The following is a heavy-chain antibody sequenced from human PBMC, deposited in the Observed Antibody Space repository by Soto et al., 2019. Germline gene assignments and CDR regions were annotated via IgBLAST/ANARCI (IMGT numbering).Heavy chain of an antibody. CDR2: SYYSGST. Sequence: QVQLQESGPGLVKPSQTLSLTCTVSGGSISSGGYYWSWIRQHPGKGLEWIGYSYYSGSTYYNPSLKSRVTISVNTSKNQDSLKLSSVTAPDTAVYYCARTDSSGYTLDYWGQGTLVTVSS. J-gene: IGHJ4*02. CDR1: GGSISSGGYY. CDR3: ARTDSSGYTLDY. V-gene: IGHV4-31*03. D-gene: IGHD3-22*01.